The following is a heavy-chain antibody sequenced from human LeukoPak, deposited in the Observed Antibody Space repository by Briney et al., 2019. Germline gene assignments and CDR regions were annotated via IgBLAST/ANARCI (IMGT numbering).Heavy chain of an antibody. CDR3: ARVEQWLISPNWFDP. CDR2: ISAYNGST. V-gene: IGHV1-18*01. J-gene: IGHJ5*02. CDR1: GYTFTSYG. Sequence: GASVKVSCKASGYTFTSYGIGWVRQAPGQGLEWMGWISAYNGSTNYAQKLQGRVTMTTDTSTSTAYMELRSLRSDDTAVYYCARVEQWLISPNWFDPWGQGTLVTVSS. D-gene: IGHD6-19*01.